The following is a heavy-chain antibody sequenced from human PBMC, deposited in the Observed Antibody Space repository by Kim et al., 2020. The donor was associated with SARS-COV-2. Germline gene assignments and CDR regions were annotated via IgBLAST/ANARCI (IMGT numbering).Heavy chain of an antibody. Sequence: GGSLRLSCAASGFTFSSYAMHWVRQAPGKGLEWVAVISYDGSNKYYADSVKGRFTISRDNSKNTLYLQMNSLRAEDTAVYYCASASGYVTDYWGQGTLVTVSS. CDR2: ISYDGSNK. V-gene: IGHV3-30*04. D-gene: IGHD3-10*02. CDR3: ASASGYVTDY. CDR1: GFTFSSYA. J-gene: IGHJ4*02.